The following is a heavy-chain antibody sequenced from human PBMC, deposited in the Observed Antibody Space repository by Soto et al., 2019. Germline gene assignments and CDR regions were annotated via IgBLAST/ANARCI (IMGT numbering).Heavy chain of an antibody. D-gene: IGHD2-21*01. Sequence: EVHLVESGGGLVKPGGSLRLSCAASGFTFSSYSMNWVRQAPGKGLEWVSSISTTSSNIYYADSLKGRFTISRDNAKNLLYLQMNSLRAEDTAVYYCARGLLASRPNWFDPWGQGTLVTVSS. V-gene: IGHV3-21*01. CDR2: ISTTSSNI. CDR3: ARGLLASRPNWFDP. J-gene: IGHJ5*02. CDR1: GFTFSSYS.